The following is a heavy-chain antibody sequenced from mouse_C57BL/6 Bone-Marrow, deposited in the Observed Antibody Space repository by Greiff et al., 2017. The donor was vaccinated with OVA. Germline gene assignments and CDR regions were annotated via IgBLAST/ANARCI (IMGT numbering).Heavy chain of an antibody. Sequence: VQVVESGPELVKPGASVKISCKASGYAFSSSWMNWVKQRPGKGLEWIGRIYPGDGDTNYNGKFKGKATLTADKSSSTAYMQLSSLTSEDSAVYFCARRDPSSWYFDVWGTGTTVTVSS. D-gene: IGHD6-1*01. CDR1: GYAFSSSW. CDR2: IYPGDGDT. V-gene: IGHV1-82*01. J-gene: IGHJ1*03. CDR3: ARRDPSSWYFDV.